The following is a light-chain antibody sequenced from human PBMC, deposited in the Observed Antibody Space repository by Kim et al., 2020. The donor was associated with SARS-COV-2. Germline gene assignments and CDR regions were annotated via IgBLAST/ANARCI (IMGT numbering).Light chain of an antibody. J-gene: IGKJ1*01. V-gene: IGKV1-39*01. CDR2: AAS. Sequence: DIQMTQSPSSLSASVGDRVTITCRASQSIGYYLNWYHQKPGKAPKLLIFAASTLHSGVPSSFSGSGSGTDFTLTISSLQPEDFAAYFCQQTFTTPWTFGQGTKVDIK. CDR3: QQTFTTPWT. CDR1: QSIGYY.